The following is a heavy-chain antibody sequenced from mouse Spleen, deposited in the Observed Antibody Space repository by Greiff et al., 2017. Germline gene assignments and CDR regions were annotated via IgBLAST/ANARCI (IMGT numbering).Heavy chain of an antibody. V-gene: IGHV1-59*01. CDR1: GYTFTSYW. J-gene: IGHJ3*01. CDR2: IDPSDSYT. D-gene: IGHD1-1*01. Sequence: QVQLQQPGAELVRPGTSVKLSCKASGYTFTSYWMHWVKQRPGQGLEWIGVIDPSDSYTNYNQKFKGKATLTVDTSSSTAYMQLSSLTSEDSAVYYCAYYGSSYVAWFAYWGQGTLVTVSA. CDR3: AYYGSSYVAWFAY.